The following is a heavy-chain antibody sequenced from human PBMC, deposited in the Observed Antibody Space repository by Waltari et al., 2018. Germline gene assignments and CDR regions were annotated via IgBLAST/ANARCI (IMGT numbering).Heavy chain of an antibody. CDR2: IKQDGSEK. D-gene: IGHD2-21*02. J-gene: IGHJ4*02. V-gene: IGHV3-7*04. Sequence: EVQLVESGGGLVQPGGSLGLPCSGSGFTFTNHWMSWVRQAPGKGPEWVASIKQDGSEKYYVDSMKGRFTISRDNAKNSLSLQMDSLRAEDTAVYFCARGVTTVEYWGQGTLVTVSS. CDR1: GFTFTNHW. CDR3: ARGVTTVEY.